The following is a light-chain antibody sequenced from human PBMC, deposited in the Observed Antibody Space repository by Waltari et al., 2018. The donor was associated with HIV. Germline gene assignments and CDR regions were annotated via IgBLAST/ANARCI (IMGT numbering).Light chain of an antibody. CDR3: CAYAGSTTYVI. CDR1: SSDVGGYNP. J-gene: IGLJ2*01. Sequence: QSALTQPASVSGSPGQSLTISCTGTSSDVGGYNPVSWYQQHPGKAPKLMIYEVSKRPSGVSNRFSGSKSGNTASLTISGLQAEDEADYYCCAYAGSTTYVIFGGGTKLTVL. CDR2: EVS. V-gene: IGLV2-23*02.